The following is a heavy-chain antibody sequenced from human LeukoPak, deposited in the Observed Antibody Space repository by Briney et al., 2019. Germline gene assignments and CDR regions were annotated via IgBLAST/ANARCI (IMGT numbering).Heavy chain of an antibody. D-gene: IGHD3-22*01. CDR1: GFTFSSYA. Sequence: PGGSLRLSCAASGFTFSSYAMSWVRQAPGKGLEWVAVISYDGSNKYYADSVKGRFTISRDNSKNTLYLQMNSLRAEDTAVYYCAKDWDYYDSVDYWGQGTLVTVSS. CDR3: AKDWDYYDSVDY. V-gene: IGHV3-30*18. CDR2: ISYDGSNK. J-gene: IGHJ4*02.